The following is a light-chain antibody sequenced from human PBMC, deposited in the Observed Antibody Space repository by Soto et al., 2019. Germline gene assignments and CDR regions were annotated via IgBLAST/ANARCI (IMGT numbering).Light chain of an antibody. J-gene: IGKJ4*01. Sequence: VLTQSPGKLSLSPGERATLSCRASQSISRSFLAWYQQKPGQAPRLLIYGASSRGTGIPDRVSGSGSGTDFTLTISRLEPEDFAVYYCQQYGSSPPLSFGGGTQVEIK. CDR1: QSISRSF. V-gene: IGKV3-20*01. CDR3: QQYGSSPPLS. CDR2: GAS.